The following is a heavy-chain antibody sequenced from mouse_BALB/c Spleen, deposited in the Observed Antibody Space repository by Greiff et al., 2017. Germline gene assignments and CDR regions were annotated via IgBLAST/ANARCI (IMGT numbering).Heavy chain of an antibody. Sequence: EVQGVESGGGLVKPGGSLKLSCAASGFTFSSYAMSWVRQTPEKRLEWVASISSGGSTYYPDSVKGRFTISRDNARNILYLQMSSLRSEDTAMYYCARGPYGNFEGYAMDYGGQGTSVTVSA. V-gene: IGHV5-6-5*01. CDR1: GFTFSSYA. J-gene: IGHJ4*01. D-gene: IGHD2-1*01. CDR3: ARGPYGNFEGYAMDY. CDR2: ISSGGST.